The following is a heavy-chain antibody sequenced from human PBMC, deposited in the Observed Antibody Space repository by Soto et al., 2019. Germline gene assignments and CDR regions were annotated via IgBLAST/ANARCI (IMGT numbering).Heavy chain of an antibody. J-gene: IGHJ4*02. CDR1: GFTFSSYS. CDR2: ISSSSSTI. CDR3: ARDHYDILTGFDF. D-gene: IGHD3-9*01. V-gene: IGHV3-48*01. Sequence: PGGSLRLSCAASGFTFSSYSMNWVRQAPGKGLEWVSYISSSSSTIYYADSVKGRFTISRDNAKNSLYLQMNSLRAEDTAVYYCARDHYDILTGFDFWGQGTLVTVSS.